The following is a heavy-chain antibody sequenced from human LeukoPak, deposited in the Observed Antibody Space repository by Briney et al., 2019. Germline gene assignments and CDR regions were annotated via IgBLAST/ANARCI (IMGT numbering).Heavy chain of an antibody. J-gene: IGHJ4*02. Sequence: ASVKVSCKASGYTFTGYYMHWVRQAPGQGLEWMGWINPNSGGTNYAQKFQGRVTMTRDTSISTACMELSRPRSDDTAVYYCARVLYYYGSGSYPPGYWGQGTLVTVSS. CDR3: ARVLYYYGSGSYPPGY. V-gene: IGHV1-2*02. CDR1: GYTFTGYY. D-gene: IGHD3-10*01. CDR2: INPNSGGT.